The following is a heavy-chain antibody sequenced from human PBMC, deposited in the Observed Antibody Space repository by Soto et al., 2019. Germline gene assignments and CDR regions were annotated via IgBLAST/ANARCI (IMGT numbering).Heavy chain of an antibody. CDR3: ARYCSGGSCYSSESLDY. CDR2: IYYSGST. CDR1: GGSISSYY. V-gene: IGHV4-59*08. Sequence: QVQLQESGPGLVKPSETLSLTCTVSGGSISSYYWSWIRQPPGKGLEWIGYIYYSGSTNYNPSLKSRGTISVDTSKNQFSLKLSSVTAADTAVYYCARYCSGGSCYSSESLDYWGQGTLVTVSS. J-gene: IGHJ4*02. D-gene: IGHD2-15*01.